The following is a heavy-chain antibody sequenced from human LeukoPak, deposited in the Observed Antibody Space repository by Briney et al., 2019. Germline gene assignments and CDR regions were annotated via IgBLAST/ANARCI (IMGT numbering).Heavy chain of an antibody. D-gene: IGHD5-24*01. CDR3: TRVGYIDEGIDY. J-gene: IGHJ4*02. V-gene: IGHV3-7*04. CDR1: GFPFSSYW. CDR2: IKQDGSKK. Sequence: GGSLRLSCVASGFPFSSYWRTWVRQAPGRGLEWVANIKQDGSKKSYVDSVKGRFTISRDNAKNSLYLQMNSLRAEDTAIYYCTRVGYIDEGIDYWGQGTLVTVSS.